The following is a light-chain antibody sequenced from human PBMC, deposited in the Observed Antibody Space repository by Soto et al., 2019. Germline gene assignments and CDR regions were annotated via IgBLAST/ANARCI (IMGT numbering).Light chain of an antibody. CDR1: QSVSGN. CDR3: QQYNSWHRA. V-gene: IGKV3-15*01. J-gene: IGKJ1*01. CDR2: GAS. Sequence: EIVMTQSPATLSVSLGERATLSCRASQSVSGNLAWYQQKPGQAPRLLIYGASTRASGIPARFSGSGSGTEITITSSSLQSEDFAVCYCQQYNSWHRAFGQGTKVEIK.